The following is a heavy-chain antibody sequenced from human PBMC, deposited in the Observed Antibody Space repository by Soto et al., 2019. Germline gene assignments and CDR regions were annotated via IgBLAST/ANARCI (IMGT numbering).Heavy chain of an antibody. V-gene: IGHV3-30*18. CDR2: ISFDGSKK. CDR1: GFTFSSFG. J-gene: IGHJ6*02. Sequence: GGSLRLSCAASGFTFSSFGMHWVRQAPGKGLEWVAVISFDGSKKCYADSVKGRFAISRDNSKNTLFLQVNSLRAEDTAVYYCAKDSMGDYYGMDVWGQGTTVTVSS. D-gene: IGHD1-26*01. CDR3: AKDSMGDYYGMDV.